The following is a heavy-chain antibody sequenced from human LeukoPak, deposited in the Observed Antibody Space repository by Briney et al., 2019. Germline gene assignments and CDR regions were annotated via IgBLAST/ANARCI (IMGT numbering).Heavy chain of an antibody. J-gene: IGHJ4*02. CDR3: ARVRPHYYDSSGSRGDY. CDR2: INPNSGGT. CDR1: GYTFTGYY. Sequence: ASVKVSCKASGYTFTGYYMHWVRQAPGQGLEWMERINPNSGGTNYAQKFQGRVTMTRDTSISTAYMELSRLRSDDTAVYYCARVRPHYYDSSGSRGDYWGQGTLVTVSS. D-gene: IGHD3-22*01. V-gene: IGHV1-2*06.